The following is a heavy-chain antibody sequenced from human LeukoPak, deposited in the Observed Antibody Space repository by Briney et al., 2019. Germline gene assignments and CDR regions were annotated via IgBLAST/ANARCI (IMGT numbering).Heavy chain of an antibody. V-gene: IGHV1-18*04. CDR3: ARAGVQQQHDY. Sequence: GESLKISWKGSGYSFTSYWIGRGRQAPGQGLEWMGWISAYNGNTNYAQKVQGRVSMTTDTSTRTAYMELRSLRSDDTAVYYCARAGVQQQHDYWGQGTLVTVSS. CDR1: GYSFTSYW. CDR2: ISAYNGNT. J-gene: IGHJ4*02. D-gene: IGHD6-13*01.